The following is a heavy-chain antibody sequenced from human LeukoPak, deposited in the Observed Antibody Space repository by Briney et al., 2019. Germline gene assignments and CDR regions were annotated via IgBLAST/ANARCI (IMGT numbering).Heavy chain of an antibody. V-gene: IGHV1-2*02. CDR2: INPNSGGT. D-gene: IGHD6-13*01. J-gene: IGHJ4*02. CDR3: ASNPRRIAAAVPFDY. Sequence: GASVKVSCKASGYTFTGYYMHWVRQAPGQGLEWMGWINPNSGGTNYAQKFQGRVTMTRDTSISTAYMEPSRLRSDDTAVYYCASNPRRIAAAVPFDYWGQGTLVTVSS. CDR1: GYTFTGYY.